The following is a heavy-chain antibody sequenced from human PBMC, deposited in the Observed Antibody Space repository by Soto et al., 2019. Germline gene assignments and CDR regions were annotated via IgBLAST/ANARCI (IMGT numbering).Heavy chain of an antibody. CDR1: GYTFTSFG. Sequence: VKLVQSGAEVKKPGASVRVSCKASGYTFTSFGLSWVRQAPGQGPEWMGWISPESDKATYAHKFQGRITMTTDTSTTTAYMDLRSLRTDDTAVYYCTSDLFFISPSTVTTDAYWSQGTLVTVS. CDR2: ISPESDKA. D-gene: IGHD4-17*01. V-gene: IGHV1-18*01. J-gene: IGHJ4*02. CDR3: TSDLFFISPSTVTTDAY.